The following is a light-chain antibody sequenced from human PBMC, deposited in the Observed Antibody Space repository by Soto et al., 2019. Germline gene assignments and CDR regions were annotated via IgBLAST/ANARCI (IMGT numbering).Light chain of an antibody. Sequence: DIQMTQSRSSLSSSVGDGFTITCRASQNIIRHLNWYQQKPGKPPKLLIYEESTLHSGVPSRFSGRKSGTQFTLTIDSLQPEDFATYYCQQVKTYPRTFGGGTKVDIK. CDR2: EES. J-gene: IGKJ4*01. V-gene: IGKV1-9*01. CDR3: QQVKTYPRT. CDR1: QNIIRH.